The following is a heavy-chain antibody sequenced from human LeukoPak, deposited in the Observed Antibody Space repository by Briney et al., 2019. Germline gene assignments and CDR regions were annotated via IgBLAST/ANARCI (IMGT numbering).Heavy chain of an antibody. D-gene: IGHD5-24*01. CDR3: ATRTSSRDGYNYYFDY. J-gene: IGHJ4*02. CDR2: INHSGST. Sequence: SETLSLTCAVYGGSFSGYYWSWPRQPPGKGLEWIGEINHSGSTNYNPSLKSRVTISVDTSKNQFSLKLSSVTAADTAVYYCATRTSSRDGYNYYFDYWGQGTLVTVSS. V-gene: IGHV4-34*01. CDR1: GGSFSGYY.